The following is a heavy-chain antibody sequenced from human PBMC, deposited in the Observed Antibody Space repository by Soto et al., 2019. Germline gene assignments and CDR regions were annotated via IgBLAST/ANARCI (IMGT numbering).Heavy chain of an antibody. J-gene: IGHJ6*02. Sequence: GGSLRLSCAASGFTFSSYWMHWVRQAPGKGLVWVSRINSDGSSTSYADSVKGRFTISRDNAKNTLYLQMNSLRAEDTAVYYCARVGRYYYESSGYSDPGMDVWGQGNTVTVS. CDR2: INSDGSST. D-gene: IGHD3-22*01. CDR3: ARVGRYYYESSGYSDPGMDV. CDR1: GFTFSSYW. V-gene: IGHV3-74*01.